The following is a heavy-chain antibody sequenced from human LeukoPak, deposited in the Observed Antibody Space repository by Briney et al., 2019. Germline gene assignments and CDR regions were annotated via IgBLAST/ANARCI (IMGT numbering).Heavy chain of an antibody. D-gene: IGHD2-2*01. J-gene: IGHJ5*02. Sequence: SETLSLTCTVSGDSISSGDYYWSWIRQHPGKGLEWIGYIYYSGSTYYNPSLKSRVTISVDTSKNQFSLKLSSVTAADTAVYYCARTRGRVVPAAIHWFDPWGQGTLVTVSS. CDR3: ARTRGRVVPAAIHWFDP. CDR1: GDSISSGDYY. CDR2: IYYSGST. V-gene: IGHV4-30-4*01.